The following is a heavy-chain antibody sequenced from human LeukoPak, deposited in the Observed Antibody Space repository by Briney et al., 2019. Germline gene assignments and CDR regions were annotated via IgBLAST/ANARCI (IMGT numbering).Heavy chain of an antibody. D-gene: IGHD6-13*01. J-gene: IGHJ4*02. Sequence: PSETLSLTCAVYGGSFSGYYWSWIRQPPGKGLEWIGEINHSGSTNYNPSLKSRVTISVDTSKNQFSLKLSSVTAADTAVYYCARPRYTAAGSALSKWGQGTLVTVSS. CDR2: INHSGST. CDR3: ARPRYTAAGSALSK. CDR1: GGSFSGYY. V-gene: IGHV4-34*01.